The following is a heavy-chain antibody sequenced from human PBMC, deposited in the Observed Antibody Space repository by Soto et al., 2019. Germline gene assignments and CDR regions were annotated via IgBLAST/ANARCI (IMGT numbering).Heavy chain of an antibody. V-gene: IGHV3-30*18. CDR2: ISYDGSNK. Sequence: PGGSLRLSCAASGFTFTSSGMHWVRQAPGKGLEWVAVISYDGSNKYYADSVRGRFTISRDISKNTLYLQMNSLRTEDTAVYYCTKAAWCSSTSCYSAASDYWGQGTRVTVSS. D-gene: IGHD2-2*01. J-gene: IGHJ4*02. CDR3: TKAAWCSSTSCYSAASDY. CDR1: GFTFTSSG.